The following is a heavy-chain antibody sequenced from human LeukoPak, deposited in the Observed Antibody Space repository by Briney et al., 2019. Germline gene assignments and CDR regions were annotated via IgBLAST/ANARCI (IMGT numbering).Heavy chain of an antibody. CDR3: ARPYCSSSSCYDVYYYYYMDV. V-gene: IGHV3-30*04. Sequence: PGRSLRLSCAASGFSFSTYAMHWVRQASGKGLEWVAVISHDGNNRYYADSVKGRFTVSRGNSKNTLHLQMYSLRAEDTAVYYCARPYCSSSSCYDVYYYYYMDVWGKGTTVTV. J-gene: IGHJ6*03. D-gene: IGHD2-2*01. CDR1: GFSFSTYA. CDR2: ISHDGNNR.